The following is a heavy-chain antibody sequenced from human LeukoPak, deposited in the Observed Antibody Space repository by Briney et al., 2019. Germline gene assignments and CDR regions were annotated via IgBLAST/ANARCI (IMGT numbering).Heavy chain of an antibody. J-gene: IGHJ5*02. CDR1: GFTFSSYS. CDR2: ISSSSSYI. D-gene: IGHD4-17*01. CDR3: ARDRQKATYGDYQDWFDP. V-gene: IGHV3-21*01. Sequence: GGSLRLSCAASGFTFSSYSMNWVRQAPGKGLEWVSSISSSSSYIYYADSVKGRLTISRDNAKNSLYLPMNSLRAEDTAVYYCARDRQKATYGDYQDWFDPWGQGTLVTVSS.